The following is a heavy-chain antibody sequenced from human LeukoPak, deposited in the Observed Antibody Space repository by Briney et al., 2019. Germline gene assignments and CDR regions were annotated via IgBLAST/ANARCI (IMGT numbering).Heavy chain of an antibody. J-gene: IGHJ4*02. CDR1: GFTVSSNY. Sequence: GGSLRLSCAASGFTVSSNYMSWVRQAPGKGLEWVSVIYSGGSTYYADSVKGRFTISRDNSKNTLYLQMNSLRAEDTAVCYCASSSYVPQPVDYWGQGTLVTVSS. CDR2: IYSGGST. CDR3: ASSSYVPQPVDY. D-gene: IGHD5-18*01. V-gene: IGHV3-53*01.